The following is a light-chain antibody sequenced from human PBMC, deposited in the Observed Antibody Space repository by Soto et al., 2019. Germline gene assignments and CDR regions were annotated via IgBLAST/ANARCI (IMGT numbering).Light chain of an antibody. CDR1: QTISNY. J-gene: IGKJ4*01. Sequence: DIQMTQSPSSLSASVGDRVTITCRASQTISNYVNWYQQELGEAPKLLIHAASSLQGGVPSRFSGSGSGTDFTLTISSLQPEDFATYYCQQTYKIPLTFGGVTTVEI. CDR2: AAS. V-gene: IGKV1-39*01. CDR3: QQTYKIPLT.